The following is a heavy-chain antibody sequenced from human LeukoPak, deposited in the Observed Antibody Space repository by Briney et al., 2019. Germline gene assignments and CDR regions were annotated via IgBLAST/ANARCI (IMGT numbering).Heavy chain of an antibody. CDR1: GGTFSSYA. D-gene: IGHD3-22*01. Sequence: SVKVSCKASGGTFSSYAISWVRQAPGQGLEWMGRIIPIFGTANYAQKFQGRVTITTDESTNTAYMELSSLRSEDTAVYYCVGSGYYYYFDYWGQGTLVTVSS. J-gene: IGHJ4*02. CDR2: IIPIFGTA. V-gene: IGHV1-69*05. CDR3: VGSGYYYYFDY.